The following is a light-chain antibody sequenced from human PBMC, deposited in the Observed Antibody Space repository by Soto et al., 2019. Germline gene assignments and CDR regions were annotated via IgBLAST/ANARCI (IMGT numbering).Light chain of an antibody. CDR2: EVS. Sequence: QSVLTQPASVSGSPGQSITISCTGTSSDVGGYNYVSWYQHHPGKAPKLMIFEVSNRPSGVYXRLSGYKSGNSASLTISGLQAEDEAHYYCISYTGDSILYVFGTGTKGTVL. J-gene: IGLJ1*01. V-gene: IGLV2-14*01. CDR1: SSDVGGYNY. CDR3: ISYTGDSILYV.